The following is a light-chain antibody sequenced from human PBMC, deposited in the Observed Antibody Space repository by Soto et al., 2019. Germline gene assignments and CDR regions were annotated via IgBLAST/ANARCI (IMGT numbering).Light chain of an antibody. J-gene: IGKJ1*01. CDR2: NAS. Sequence: EVVMTQSPATLSVSPGERATLSCRASQSIRTDLAWYQQKPGQAPSLLIFNASTRATGVPARFSGSGSGTEFTLTISSLQSEDFAVYYCQQYNKWPQWTFGQGTKVDLK. CDR3: QQYNKWPQWT. V-gene: IGKV3-15*01. CDR1: QSIRTD.